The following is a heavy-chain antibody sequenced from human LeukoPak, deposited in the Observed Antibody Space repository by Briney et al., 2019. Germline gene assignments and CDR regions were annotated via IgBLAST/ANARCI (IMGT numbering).Heavy chain of an antibody. CDR3: ARDYYDSSGYDAFDI. CDR2: IYYSGST. CDR1: GGSISSSSYY. Sequence: SETLSLTCTVSGGSISSSSYYWGWIRQPPGKGLEWIGSIYYSGSTYYNPFLKSRVTISVDTSKNQFSLKLSSVTAADTAVYYCARDYYDSSGYDAFDIWGQGTMVTVSS. D-gene: IGHD3-22*01. J-gene: IGHJ3*02. V-gene: IGHV4-39*07.